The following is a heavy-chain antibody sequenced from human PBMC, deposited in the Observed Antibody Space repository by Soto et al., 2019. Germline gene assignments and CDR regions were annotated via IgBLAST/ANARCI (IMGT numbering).Heavy chain of an antibody. D-gene: IGHD2-15*01. Sequence: SETLSLTCAVYGESFSGYYWSCIRQPPGKGLEWIGEINPSGSTNYNPSLKSRVTISVDTSKNQFSLKLSSVTAADTAVYYCARPRDIVVVPSPPFDYWGQGTMVTVSS. J-gene: IGHJ4*02. CDR3: ARPRDIVVVPSPPFDY. CDR1: GESFSGYY. V-gene: IGHV4-34*01. CDR2: INPSGST.